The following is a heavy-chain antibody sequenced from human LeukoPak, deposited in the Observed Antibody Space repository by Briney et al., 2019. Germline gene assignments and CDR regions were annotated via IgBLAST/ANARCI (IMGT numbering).Heavy chain of an antibody. CDR3: ARVLATVTTYYYYYYMDV. D-gene: IGHD4-11*01. Sequence: ASVKVSCKASGYTFTSYGISWVRQAPGQGLEWMAWISAYNGNTNYAQKLQGRVTMTTDTSTSTAYMELRSLRSDDTAVYYCARVLATVTTYYYYYYMDVWGKGTTVTVSS. CDR1: GYTFTSYG. J-gene: IGHJ6*03. V-gene: IGHV1-18*01. CDR2: ISAYNGNT.